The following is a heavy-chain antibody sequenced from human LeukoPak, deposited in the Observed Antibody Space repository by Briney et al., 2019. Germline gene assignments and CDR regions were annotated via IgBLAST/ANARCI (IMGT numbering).Heavy chain of an antibody. CDR3: ASAGYQVLPSSPVYFHH. CDR2: IYYGGST. V-gene: IGHV4-39*07. D-gene: IGHD2-2*01. Sequence: SETLSLTCTVSGGSISSPYYWGWIRQTPGKGLEWIGNIYYGGSTYQNPSLKSRVTISVVTSKKQFSLKLSSVTAADTAFYYCASAGYQVLPSSPVYFHHWGQGTLVTVSS. J-gene: IGHJ1*01. CDR1: GGSISSPYY.